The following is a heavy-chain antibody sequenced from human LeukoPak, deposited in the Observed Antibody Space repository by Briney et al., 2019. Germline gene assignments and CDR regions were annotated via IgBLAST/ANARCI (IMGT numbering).Heavy chain of an antibody. Sequence: GESLKLSCKGSGYSFTSYWIGWVRQMPGTGLEWMGIICPGDSDTRHSPSFQGQVTISADKSISTAYLQWSSLKASDTARYCCASSTYGDYYMDVWGKGTTVTVSS. V-gene: IGHV5-51*01. CDR3: ASSTYGDYYMDV. J-gene: IGHJ6*03. CDR1: GYSFTSYW. D-gene: IGHD4-17*01. CDR2: ICPGDSDT.